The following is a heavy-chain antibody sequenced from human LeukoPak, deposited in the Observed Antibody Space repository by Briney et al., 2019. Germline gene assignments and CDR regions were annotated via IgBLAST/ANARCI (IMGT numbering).Heavy chain of an antibody. D-gene: IGHD2-15*01. CDR3: ARDLAVVAANWFDP. J-gene: IGHJ5*02. CDR2: ISGSGGST. Sequence: GGSLRLSCAASGFTFSSYPMSWVRQAPGKGLKWVSAISGSGGSTYYADSVKGRFTISRDNSKNTLYLQMDSLRAEDTAVYYCARDLAVVAANWFDPWGQGTLVTVSS. V-gene: IGHV3-23*01. CDR1: GFTFSSYP.